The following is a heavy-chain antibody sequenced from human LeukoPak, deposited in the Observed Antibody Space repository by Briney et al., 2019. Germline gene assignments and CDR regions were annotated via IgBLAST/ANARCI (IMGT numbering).Heavy chain of an antibody. CDR2: ISTTSSYI. CDR1: GFTFSYYG. CDR3: AKDLGVYNWNDYLDY. J-gene: IGHJ4*02. D-gene: IGHD1-1*01. V-gene: IGHV3-21*01. Sequence: GGSLRLSCAASGFTFSYYGINWVRQAPGKGLEWVSFISTTSSYIYYADSVKGRYTISRDNAKNSVYLQMNSLRVEDTAVYYCAKDLGVYNWNDYLDYWGQGTLVTVSS.